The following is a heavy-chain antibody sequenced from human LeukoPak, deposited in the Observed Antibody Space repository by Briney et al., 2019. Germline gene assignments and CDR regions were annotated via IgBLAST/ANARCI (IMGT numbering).Heavy chain of an antibody. J-gene: IGHJ6*02. Sequence: GRSLRLSCAASGFTFNSYGMHWVRQAPGKGLEWVAVISYDGSNKYYADSVQGRFTISRDNSKNTLYLQMNSLRAEDTAVYYCAKDPDYDFWSGPTYYYYGMDVWGQGTTVTVSS. D-gene: IGHD3-3*01. CDR3: AKDPDYDFWSGPTYYYYGMDV. CDR1: GFTFNSYG. CDR2: ISYDGSNK. V-gene: IGHV3-30*18.